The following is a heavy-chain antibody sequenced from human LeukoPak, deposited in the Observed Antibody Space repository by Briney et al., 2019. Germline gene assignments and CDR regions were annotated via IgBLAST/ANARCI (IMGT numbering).Heavy chain of an antibody. J-gene: IGHJ4*02. CDR3: ARDWDSYFDY. CDR1: GSTFSNYH. V-gene: IGHV1-46*01. D-gene: IGHD1-26*01. Sequence: ASVKVSCKASGSTFSNYHINWLRQATGQGLEWMGIINPSGGSTSYAQKFQGRVTMTRDTSTSTVYMELSSLRSEDTAVYYCARDWDSYFDYWGQGTLVTVSS. CDR2: INPSGGST.